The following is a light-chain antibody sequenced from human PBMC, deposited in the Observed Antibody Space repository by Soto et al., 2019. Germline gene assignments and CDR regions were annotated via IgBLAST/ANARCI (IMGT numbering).Light chain of an antibody. V-gene: IGLV2-14*02. CDR3: TSYTNSGTWV. J-gene: IGLJ3*02. CDR1: SSDVGSYNL. CDR2: EGS. Sequence: QSALTQPASVSGSPGQSITISCTGTSSDVGSYNLVSWYQQHPGKAPKLMIYEGSKRPSGVSNRFSGSKSGNTASLTISGLQAEYEADYYCTSYTNSGTWVFGGGTKLTVL.